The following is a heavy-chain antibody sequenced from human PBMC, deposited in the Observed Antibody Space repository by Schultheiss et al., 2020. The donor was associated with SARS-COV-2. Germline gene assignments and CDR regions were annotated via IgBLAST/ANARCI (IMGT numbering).Heavy chain of an antibody. CDR2: IYYSGST. D-gene: IGHD2-2*02. J-gene: IGHJ5*02. CDR1: GGSFSGYY. CDR3: ARHCSSTSCYTDWFDP. V-gene: IGHV4-39*01. Sequence: SETLSLTCAVYGGSFSGYYWGWIRQPPGKGLEWIGSIYYSGSTYYNPSLKSRVTISVDTSKNQFSLKLSSVTAADTAVYYCARHCSSTSCYTDWFDPWGQGTLVTVSS.